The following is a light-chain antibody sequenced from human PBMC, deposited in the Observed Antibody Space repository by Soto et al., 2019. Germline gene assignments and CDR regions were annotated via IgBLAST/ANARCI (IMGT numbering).Light chain of an antibody. CDR1: QSVSSY. V-gene: IGKV3-11*01. CDR3: KQRSNSLPT. J-gene: IGKJ1*01. Sequence: EIVLTQSPATLSLSPGERATLSCRASQSVSSYLAWYQQKPGQAPRLLIYDASNRATGIPARFSGSGPGKDFTLTISSLEPEDFAVHYCKQRSNSLPTFGQGIKVEIX. CDR2: DAS.